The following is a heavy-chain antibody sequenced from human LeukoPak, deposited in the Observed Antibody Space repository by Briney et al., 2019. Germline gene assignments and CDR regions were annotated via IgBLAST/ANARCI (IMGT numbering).Heavy chain of an antibody. D-gene: IGHD4-17*01. CDR1: GFTFDSYA. V-gene: IGHV3-23*01. Sequence: GGSLRLSCAASGFTFDSYAMTWVRQAPGKGLEWVSSISTGGGSTYYADSVKGRFTISRGNSKNTLYLQMNSLRAEDTAVYYCANGGDSRTGYFDYWGQGTLVTVSS. J-gene: IGHJ4*02. CDR3: ANGGDSRTGYFDY. CDR2: ISTGGGST.